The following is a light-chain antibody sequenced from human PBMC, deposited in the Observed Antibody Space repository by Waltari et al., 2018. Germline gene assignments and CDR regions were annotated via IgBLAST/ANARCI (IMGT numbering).Light chain of an antibody. J-gene: IGKJ4*01. CDR2: KAS. CDR3: QQYNSYSLLT. Sequence: DIQMTQSPSTLSASVGDRFTIPCRASQSISNWFAWYQQKPGKAPKLLIYKASTLESGVPSRFSGSGSGTEFTLTISSLQPDDFATYYCQQYNSYSLLTFGGGTKVEIK. V-gene: IGKV1-5*03. CDR1: QSISNW.